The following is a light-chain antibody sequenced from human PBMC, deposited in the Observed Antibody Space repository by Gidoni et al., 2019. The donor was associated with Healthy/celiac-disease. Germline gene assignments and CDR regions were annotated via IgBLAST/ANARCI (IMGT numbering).Light chain of an antibody. V-gene: IGLV2-14*01. CDR2: DVS. J-gene: IGLJ2*01. Sequence: QSALTQPASVSGSPGPSLTISCTGTSSDVGGYNYVSWYQQPPGKAPKLMIYDVSNRPSGVSNRFSGSKSGNTASLTISGLQAEDEADYYCSSYTSSSTLVVFGGGTKLTV. CDR3: SSYTSSSTLVV. CDR1: SSDVGGYNY.